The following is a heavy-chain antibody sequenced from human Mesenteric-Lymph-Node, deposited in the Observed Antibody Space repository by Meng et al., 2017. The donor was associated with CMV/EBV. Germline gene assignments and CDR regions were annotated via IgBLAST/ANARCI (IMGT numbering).Heavy chain of an antibody. V-gene: IGHV3-66*02. Sequence: GESLKISCAASGFTVSSNYMSWVRQAPGKGLEWVSVIYSGGSTYYADSVKGRFTISRDNSKNTLYLQMNSLRAEDTAVYYCARDFVPDYWGQGTTVTVSS. J-gene: IGHJ4*02. CDR2: IYSGGST. CDR3: ARDFVPDY. D-gene: IGHD6-6*01. CDR1: GFTVSSNY.